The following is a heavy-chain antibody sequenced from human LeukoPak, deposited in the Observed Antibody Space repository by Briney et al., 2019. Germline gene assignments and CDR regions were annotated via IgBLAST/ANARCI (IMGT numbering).Heavy chain of an antibody. CDR2: INPNSGGT. J-gene: IGHJ6*03. V-gene: IGHV1-2*02. D-gene: IGHD2-2*01. CDR3: ARVLYAKDIVVVPAYYYYLDV. CDR1: GYTFTGYY. Sequence: GASVKVSCKASGYTFTGYYMHWVRQAPGQGLEWMGWINPNSGGTNYAQKFQGRVTMTRDTSISTAYMEVSRLRSDDTAVYYCARVLYAKDIVVVPAYYYYLDVWGKGTTVTVSS.